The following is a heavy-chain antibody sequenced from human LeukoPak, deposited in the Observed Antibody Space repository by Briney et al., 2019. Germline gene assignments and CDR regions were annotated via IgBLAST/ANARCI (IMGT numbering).Heavy chain of an antibody. CDR1: GFTFSSYA. CDR2: ISGSGGST. CDR3: AKLGILTGYYKGYFDY. V-gene: IGHV3-23*01. Sequence: GGSLRLSCAASGFTFSSYAMSWVRQAPGKGLEWVSAISGSGGSTYYADSVKGRFTISRDNSKNTLYLQMNSLRAEDTAVYYCAKLGILTGYYKGYFDYWGQGTLVTVPS. J-gene: IGHJ4*02. D-gene: IGHD3-9*01.